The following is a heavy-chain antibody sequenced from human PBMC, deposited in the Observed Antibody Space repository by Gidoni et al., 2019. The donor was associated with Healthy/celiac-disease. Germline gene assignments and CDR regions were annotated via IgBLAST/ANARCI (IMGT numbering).Heavy chain of an antibody. CDR1: GYTFTGYS. J-gene: IGHJ4*02. Sequence: QVPLVQSGAEVTKPGASVMVSCKASGYTFTGYSMHWVRQAPGQGLEWMGRINPNSGGTNYAQKCQGRVTMTRDTSISTAYMELSRLRSDDTAVYYCARGDYSNYIPFDYWGQGTLVTVSS. CDR3: ARGDYSNYIPFDY. D-gene: IGHD4-4*01. CDR2: INPNSGGT. V-gene: IGHV1-2*06.